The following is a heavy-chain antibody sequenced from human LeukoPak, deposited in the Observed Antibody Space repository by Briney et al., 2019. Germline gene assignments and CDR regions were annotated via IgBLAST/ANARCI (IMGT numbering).Heavy chain of an antibody. D-gene: IGHD6-6*01. J-gene: IGHJ5*02. Sequence: GGSLRLSCAASGFTFSSYSMNWVRQAPGKGLEWVSSISSSSTYIYYADSVKGRFTVSRDNAKNSLYLQMSSPRAEDTSVYYCARGPYSSSHNWFDPWGQGTLVTVSS. CDR2: ISSSSTYI. CDR1: GFTFSSYS. CDR3: ARGPYSSSHNWFDP. V-gene: IGHV3-21*01.